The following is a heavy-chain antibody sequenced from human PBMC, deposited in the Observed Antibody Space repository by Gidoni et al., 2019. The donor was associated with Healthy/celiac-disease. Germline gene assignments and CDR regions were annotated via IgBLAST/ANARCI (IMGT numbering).Heavy chain of an antibody. CDR2: IYYSGST. V-gene: IGHV4-39*01. J-gene: IGHJ4*02. CDR3: ARHQGRDSSGYYYYY. Sequence: QLQLQESGPGLVKPSETLSLTCTVSGGSISSSSYYWGWIRQPPGKGLEWIGSIYYSGSTYYNPSLKSRVTISVDTSKNQFSLKLSSVTAADTAVYYCARHQGRDSSGYYYYYWGQGTLVTVSS. D-gene: IGHD3-22*01. CDR1: GGSISSSSYY.